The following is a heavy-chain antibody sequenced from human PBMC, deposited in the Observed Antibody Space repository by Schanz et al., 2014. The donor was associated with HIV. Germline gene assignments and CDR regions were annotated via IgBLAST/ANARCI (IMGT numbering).Heavy chain of an antibody. CDR1: GFTFRQYG. V-gene: IGHV3-20*04. CDR2: VNWDGGIT. D-gene: IGHD3-16*01. J-gene: IGHJ4*02. Sequence: DVQLVESGGGVVRPGGSLRLSCAASGFTFRQYGMSWVRQGPGKGLEWVSGVNWDGGITGYADSVKGRFTISRDNAKNSLYLLMNSLTADDTALYYCARAWGSWRRYYFEPWGQGTLVTVSS. CDR3: ARAWGSWRRYYFEP.